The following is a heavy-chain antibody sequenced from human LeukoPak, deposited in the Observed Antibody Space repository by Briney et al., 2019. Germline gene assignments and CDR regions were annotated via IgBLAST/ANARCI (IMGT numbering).Heavy chain of an antibody. CDR2: INPNSGGT. CDR1: GYTLSDYY. CDR3: ARGSSIQLWTIEFDY. D-gene: IGHD5-18*01. Sequence: ASVKVSCKASGYTLSDYYMHWVRQAPGQGLEWIGRINPNSGGTNYAQKFQGRVTMTRETSISTSYMELSRLRSDDTAVYYCARGSSIQLWTIEFDYWGQGALVTVSS. J-gene: IGHJ4*02. V-gene: IGHV1-2*06.